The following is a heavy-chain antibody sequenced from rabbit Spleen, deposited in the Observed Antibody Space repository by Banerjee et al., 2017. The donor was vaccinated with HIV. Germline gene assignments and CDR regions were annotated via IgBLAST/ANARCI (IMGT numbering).Heavy chain of an antibody. CDR3: ARNFDL. V-gene: IGHV1S40*01. Sequence: QSLEESGGDLVKPGASLTLTCTASGVSFTSNYYMCWVRQAPGKGLEWIACIDTGSSGFTYFASWAKGRFTISKTSSTTVTLQLNSLTAADTATYFCARNFDLWGPGTLVTVS. CDR2: IDTGSSGFT. CDR1: GVSFTSNYY. J-gene: IGHJ4*01.